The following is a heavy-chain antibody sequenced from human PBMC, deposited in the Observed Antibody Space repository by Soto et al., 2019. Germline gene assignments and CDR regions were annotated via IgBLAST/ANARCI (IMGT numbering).Heavy chain of an antibody. J-gene: IGHJ4*02. Sequence: SVKVSCKASGGTFSNSALNWVRQAPGQGLEWMANIIPMFGAPNYAQKFQGRVTITADESTSTAYMELSSLRSEDTAVYYCARVPSDSYGPEYYFDYWGQGTLVTVSS. V-gene: IGHV1-69*13. CDR3: ARVPSDSYGPEYYFDY. CDR1: GGTFSNSA. D-gene: IGHD5-18*01. CDR2: IIPMFGAP.